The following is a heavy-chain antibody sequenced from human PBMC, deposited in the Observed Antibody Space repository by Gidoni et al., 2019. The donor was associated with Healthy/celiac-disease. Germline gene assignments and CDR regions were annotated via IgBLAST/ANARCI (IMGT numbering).Heavy chain of an antibody. CDR3: ARDIKVQLWPRYYFDY. J-gene: IGHJ4*02. Sequence: QVQLVESGGVVVQPGRSLRLSCADSGFTFSSYGMHWVCQAPGKGLEWVSVISYDGSNKYYADSVKGRFTISRDNSKNTLYLQMNSLRAEDTAVYYCARDIKVQLWPRYYFDYWGQGTLVTVSS. D-gene: IGHD5-18*01. CDR2: ISYDGSNK. CDR1: GFTFSSYG. V-gene: IGHV3-30*03.